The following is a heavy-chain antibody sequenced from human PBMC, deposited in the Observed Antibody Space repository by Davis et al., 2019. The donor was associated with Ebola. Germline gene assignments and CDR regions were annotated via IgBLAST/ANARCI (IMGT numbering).Heavy chain of an antibody. V-gene: IGHV1-2*06. CDR1: GYTFTSYA. D-gene: IGHD2-15*01. CDR3: ARGRGVVVAATQIGFDP. Sequence: AASVKVSCKASGYTFTSYAMHWVRQAPGQGLEWMGRINPNSSGTNYAQKFQGRVTMTRDTSISTAYMELSRLRSDDTAVYYCARGRGVVVAATQIGFDPWGQGTLVTVSS. J-gene: IGHJ5*02. CDR2: INPNSSGT.